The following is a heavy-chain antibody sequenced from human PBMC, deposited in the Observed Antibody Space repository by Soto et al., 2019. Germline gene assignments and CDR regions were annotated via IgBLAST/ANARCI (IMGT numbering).Heavy chain of an antibody. Sequence: SETLSLTCTVSGDFISTSYWGWMLQSPAKELEWIGYVYYTGSTNYNPSLKSRVTISVDRSKNQFSLKLTSANAADTAVYYCARGRTVRNYADDSSDYFYFFDYWGRGTQVTVSS. CDR1: GDFISTSY. V-gene: IGHV4-59*01. CDR2: VYYTGST. CDR3: ARGRTVRNYADDSSDYFYFFDY. J-gene: IGHJ4*02. D-gene: IGHD3-22*01.